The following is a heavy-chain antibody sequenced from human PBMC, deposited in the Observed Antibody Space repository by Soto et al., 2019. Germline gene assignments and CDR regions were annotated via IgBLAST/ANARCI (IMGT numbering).Heavy chain of an antibody. CDR3: ARGPADSSGYYYHWFDP. Sequence: QVQLVQSGAEVKKPGASVKVSCKASGYTFTSYDINWVRQATGQGLEWMGWMNPNSGNTGYAQKFQGRVTMTRNTSISTAYMELSSLRSEDTAVYYCARGPADSSGYYYHWFDPWGQVTLVTVSS. CDR1: GYTFTSYD. V-gene: IGHV1-8*01. CDR2: MNPNSGNT. J-gene: IGHJ5*02. D-gene: IGHD3-22*01.